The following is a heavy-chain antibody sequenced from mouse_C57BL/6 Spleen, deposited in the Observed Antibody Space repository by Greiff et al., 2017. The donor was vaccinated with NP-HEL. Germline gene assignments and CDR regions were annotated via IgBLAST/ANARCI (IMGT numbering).Heavy chain of an antibody. Sequence: QVQLQQSGAELVKPGASVKLSCKASGYTFTSYWMHWVKQRPGQGLEWIGMIHPNSGSTNYNEKFKSKATLTVDKSSSTAYMQLSSLTSEDSAVYYCARSGITTVVATDAMDYWGQGTSVTVSS. CDR2: IHPNSGST. J-gene: IGHJ4*01. D-gene: IGHD1-1*01. CDR1: GYTFTSYW. CDR3: ARSGITTVVATDAMDY. V-gene: IGHV1-64*01.